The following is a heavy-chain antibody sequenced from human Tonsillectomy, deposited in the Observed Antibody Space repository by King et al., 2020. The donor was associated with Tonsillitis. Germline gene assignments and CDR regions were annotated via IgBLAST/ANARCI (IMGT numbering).Heavy chain of an antibody. D-gene: IGHD3-10*01. CDR2: ISYDGNVR. CDR3: AKCRSSGNYSRHGMDV. CDR1: GFTFSDYG. J-gene: IGHJ6*02. V-gene: IGHV3-30*18. Sequence: VQLVESGGGVVQSGRSLRLSCAGSGFTFSDYGIHWVRQAPGKGLEWVAVISYDGNVRYYGDSVKGRLTISRDNSKNTVYLQMNNLRDEDTAVYYCAKCRSSGNYSRHGMDVWGQGTTVTVSS.